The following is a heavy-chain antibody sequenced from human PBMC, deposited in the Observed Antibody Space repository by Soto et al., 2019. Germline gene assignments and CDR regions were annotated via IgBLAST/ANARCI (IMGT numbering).Heavy chain of an antibody. D-gene: IGHD2-15*01. CDR1: GGTFSSYA. V-gene: IGHV1-69*06. CDR2: IIPIFGTA. J-gene: IGHJ6*02. Sequence: ASVKVSCKASGGTFSSYAISWVRQAPGQGLEWMGGIIPIFGTANYAQKFQGRVTITEDKSTSTAYMGLSSLRSEDTAVYYCARGRSSVNCSGGSCYYYYGMDVWGQGTTVTVSS. CDR3: ARGRSSVNCSGGSCYYYYGMDV.